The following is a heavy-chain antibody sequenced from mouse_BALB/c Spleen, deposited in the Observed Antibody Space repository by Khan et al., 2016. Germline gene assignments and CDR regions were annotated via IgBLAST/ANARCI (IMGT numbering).Heavy chain of an antibody. CDR2: IWSDGST. D-gene: IGHD2-3*01. CDR3: ARRDDGGGAMDY. V-gene: IGHV2-6*02. J-gene: IGHJ4*01. CDR1: GFSLTSYG. Sequence: QVQLKESGPGLVAPSQSLSITCTVSGFSLTSYGVHWVRQPPGKGLEWLVVIWSDGSTTYNSALKSRLSIRQDNAKSQVFLKMNMLQTDDTAMYYCARRDDGGGAMDYWGQGTSGTVSS.